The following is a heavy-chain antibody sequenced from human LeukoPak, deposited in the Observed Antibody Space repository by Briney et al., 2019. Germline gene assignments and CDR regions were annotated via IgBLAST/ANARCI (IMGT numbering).Heavy chain of an antibody. Sequence: GGSLRLSCAASGFTFSSYAMSWVRQAPGKGLEWVSAISGSGGSTYYADSVKGRFTISRDNSKNTLYLQMNSLRAEDTAVYYCAIAHYDSSAIFDYWGQGPLVTVSS. J-gene: IGHJ4*02. CDR1: GFTFSSYA. V-gene: IGHV3-23*01. CDR2: ISGSGGST. D-gene: IGHD3-22*01. CDR3: AIAHYDSSAIFDY.